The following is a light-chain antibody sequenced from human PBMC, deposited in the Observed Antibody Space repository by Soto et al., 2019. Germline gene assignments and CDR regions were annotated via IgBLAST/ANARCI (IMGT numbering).Light chain of an antibody. CDR3: CSYAGSYNFI. J-gene: IGLJ1*01. Sequence: QSALTQPRSVSGSPGQSVTISCTGTSSDVGGYNYVSWYQQHPGKAPKLMIYDVSKRPSGVPDRFSGSKSGNTASLTISGLQAEDEADYYCCSYAGSYNFIFGNGTKFTV. CDR2: DVS. CDR1: SSDVGGYNY. V-gene: IGLV2-11*01.